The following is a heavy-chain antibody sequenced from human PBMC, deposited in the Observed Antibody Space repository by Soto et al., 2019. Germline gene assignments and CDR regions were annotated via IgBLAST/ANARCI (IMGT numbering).Heavy chain of an antibody. J-gene: IGHJ4*02. V-gene: IGHV1-69*02. D-gene: IGHD3-10*01. Sequence: ASVKVSCKASGGTFSSYTISWVRQAPGQGLEWMGRIIPILGIANYAQKLQGRVTITADKSTSTAYMELSSLRSEDTAVYYCARASDYYGSGSYLDYWGQGTLVTVSS. CDR1: GGTFSSYT. CDR3: ARASDYYGSGSYLDY. CDR2: IIPILGIA.